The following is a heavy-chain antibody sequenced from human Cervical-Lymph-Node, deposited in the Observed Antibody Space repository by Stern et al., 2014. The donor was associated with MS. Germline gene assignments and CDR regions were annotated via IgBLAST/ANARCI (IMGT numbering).Heavy chain of an antibody. CDR3: ARPTSSGWYSFDS. V-gene: IGHV1-18*01. CDR2: ISISNGNI. Sequence: VQLEESGAEVKKPGASVKVSCKASGYTFSRYTITWVRQAPGQGLEWMGWISISNGNIKYAQQFQDRVTMTTNTSTSTAYIQLRSLRSDDTAVYYCARPTSSGWYSFDSWGQGTLVTVSS. J-gene: IGHJ4*02. D-gene: IGHD6-19*01. CDR1: GYTFSRYT.